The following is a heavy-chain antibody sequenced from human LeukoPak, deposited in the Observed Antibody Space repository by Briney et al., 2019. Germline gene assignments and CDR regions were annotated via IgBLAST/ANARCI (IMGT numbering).Heavy chain of an antibody. CDR2: IYYSGST. D-gene: IGHD3-22*01. V-gene: IGHV4-59*08. Sequence: SETLSLTCTVSGGSISSYYWSWIRQPPGKGLEWIGCIYYSGSTYYNPSLKSRVTISVDTSKNQFSLKLSSVTAADTAVYYCARGAYYYDSSGLFDHWGQGTLVTVSS. J-gene: IGHJ4*02. CDR1: GGSISSYY. CDR3: ARGAYYYDSSGLFDH.